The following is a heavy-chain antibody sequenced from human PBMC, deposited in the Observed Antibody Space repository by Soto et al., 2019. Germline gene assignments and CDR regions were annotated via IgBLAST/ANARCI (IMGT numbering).Heavy chain of an antibody. CDR2: FSAGGSR. V-gene: IGHV3-23*01. CDR1: GFTVSSSA. J-gene: IGHJ4*02. Sequence: EVQLLESGGGLVQRGGSLRLSCAASGFTVSSSAMIWVRQAPGKGLEWVATFSAGGSRYYADSVKGRFTISRNSSQNTLYLQMNGLRAEDTALYYCAKDRGSGGIVAGTPDYWGQGTLVTVSS. D-gene: IGHD6-19*01. CDR3: AKDRGSGGIVAGTPDY.